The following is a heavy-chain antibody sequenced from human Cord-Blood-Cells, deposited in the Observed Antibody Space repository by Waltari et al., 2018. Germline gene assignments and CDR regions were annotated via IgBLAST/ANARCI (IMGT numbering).Heavy chain of an antibody. CDR3: ARGFSPVGATVYDY. J-gene: IGHJ4*02. V-gene: IGHV1-69*06. CDR2: IIPIFGTA. D-gene: IGHD1-26*01. CDR1: GGTFSSYA. Sequence: QVQLVQSGAEVKKPGSSVKASCKASGGTFSSYAIRWVRPAPGQGLEWMGGIIPIFGTANYAQKFQGRVTITADKSTSTAYMELSSLRSEDTAVYYCARGFSPVGATVYDYWGQGTLVTVSS.